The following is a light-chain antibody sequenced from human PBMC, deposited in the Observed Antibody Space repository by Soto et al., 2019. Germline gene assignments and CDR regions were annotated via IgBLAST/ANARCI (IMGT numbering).Light chain of an antibody. J-gene: IGKJ2*01. CDR1: QSVSGSY. Sequence: EIGLTQSPCTLSLSPGERATLSCRASQSVSGSYLAWYQQKPGQSPRLLIYGSSDRATGIPDRFSGSGSGPDFTLTISRMEPEDFAVYYCQQYSSSPPYTFGQGTKMEIK. CDR2: GSS. CDR3: QQYSSSPPYT. V-gene: IGKV3-20*01.